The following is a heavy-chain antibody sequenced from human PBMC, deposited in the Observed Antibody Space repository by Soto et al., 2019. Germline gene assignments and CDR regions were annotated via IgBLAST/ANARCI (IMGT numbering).Heavy chain of an antibody. CDR3: ASSQKGFNWNYFDH. J-gene: IGHJ4*02. V-gene: IGHV4-39*01. CDR2: VFYTGFT. Sequence: PSETLSLTCAVSGGSISGSYYHWGWLRQSPGRGPEWIGSVFYTGFTSYNPSLESRVSVSVDTSKNQFSLKVSAVTAADTAVYYCASSQKGFNWNYFDHWGQGAVVTVSS. D-gene: IGHD1-20*01. CDR1: GGSISGSYYH.